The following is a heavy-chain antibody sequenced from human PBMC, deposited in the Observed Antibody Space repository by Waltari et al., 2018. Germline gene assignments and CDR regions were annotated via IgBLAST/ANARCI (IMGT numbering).Heavy chain of an antibody. CDR1: GFTFSSYS. CDR2: IIIVSSYI. J-gene: IGHJ4*02. Sequence: EVQLVESGGGLVKPGGSLRLSCAASGFTFSSYSMNWVRQAPGKGLEWVSAIIIVSSYIYYADSVKGRVTISRDNAKNSLYLQMNSLRAEDTAVYYCATIIQLGELSSLTPLDYWGQGTLVTVSS. D-gene: IGHD3-16*02. V-gene: IGHV3-21*01. CDR3: ATIIQLGELSSLTPLDY.